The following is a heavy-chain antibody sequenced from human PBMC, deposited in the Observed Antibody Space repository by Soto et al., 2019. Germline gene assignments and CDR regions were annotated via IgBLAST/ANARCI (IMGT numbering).Heavy chain of an antibody. CDR3: AKIPSYDSSGPLYFQH. D-gene: IGHD3-22*01. CDR2: ISGSGGST. CDR1: GFTFSSYA. V-gene: IGHV3-23*01. J-gene: IGHJ1*01. Sequence: PGGSLRLSCAASGFTFSSYAMSWVRQAPGKGLEWVSAISGSGGSTYYADSVKGRFTISRDNSKNTLYLQMNSLRAEDTAVYYCAKIPSYDSSGPLYFQHWGQGTLVTVSS.